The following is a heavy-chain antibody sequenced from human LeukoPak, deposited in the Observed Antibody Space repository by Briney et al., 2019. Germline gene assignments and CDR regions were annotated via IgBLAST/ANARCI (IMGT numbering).Heavy chain of an antibody. Sequence: PGGSLRLSCAAYGFTFSSYSMNWVRQAPGKGVEWVSSISSSSSYIYYADSVKGRFTISRDNAKNSLYLQMNSLRAEDTAVYYCAREEYSGSYYFDYWGQGTLVTVSS. V-gene: IGHV3-21*01. CDR2: ISSSSSYI. D-gene: IGHD1-26*01. CDR1: GFTFSSYS. J-gene: IGHJ4*02. CDR3: AREEYSGSYYFDY.